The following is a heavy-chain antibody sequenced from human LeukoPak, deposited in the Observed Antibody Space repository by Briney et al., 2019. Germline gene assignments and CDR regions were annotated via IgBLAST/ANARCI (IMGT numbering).Heavy chain of an antibody. D-gene: IGHD3-16*01. CDR1: GGSISSGGYS. CDR3: TFRGGWNAFDT. CDR2: IYHSGST. V-gene: IGHV4-30-2*01. Sequence: SETLSLTCAVSGGSISSGGYSWSWIRQPPGKGLEWIGYIYHSGSTYYNPSLKSRVTISVDRSKNQFSLKLSSVTAADTALYYCTFRGGWNAFDTWGQGTMVTVSS. J-gene: IGHJ3*02.